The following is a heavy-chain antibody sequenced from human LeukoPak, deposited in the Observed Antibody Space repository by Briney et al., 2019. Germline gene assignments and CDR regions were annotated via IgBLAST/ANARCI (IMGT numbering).Heavy chain of an antibody. D-gene: IGHD2/OR15-2a*01. CDR1: SFTSYW. CDR2: IYYSGST. CDR3: ARRNRSYFDY. J-gene: IGHJ4*02. Sequence: SFTSYWIGWIRQPPGKGLKWIGSIYYSGSTYYNPSLKSRVTISVDTSKNQFSLKLSSVTAADTAVYYCARRNRSYFDYWGQGTLVTVSS. V-gene: IGHV4-39*01.